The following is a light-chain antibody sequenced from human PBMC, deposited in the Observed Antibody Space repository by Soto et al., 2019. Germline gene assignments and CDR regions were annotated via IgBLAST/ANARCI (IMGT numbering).Light chain of an antibody. J-gene: IGKJ4*01. CDR3: QQYDNLPLT. V-gene: IGKV1-33*01. CDR2: DAS. Sequence: DIQMTQSPSSLSASVGDRVNITCQASQDIDTYLVWYQQKAGKVPKVLIFDASSLVTGVPSRFSGTGSGTDFTFTISGLQPDDGATYYCQQYDNLPLTFGGGTKFE. CDR1: QDIDTY.